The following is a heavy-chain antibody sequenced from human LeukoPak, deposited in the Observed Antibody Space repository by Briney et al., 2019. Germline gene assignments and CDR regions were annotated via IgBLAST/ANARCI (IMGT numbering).Heavy chain of an antibody. Sequence: PGGSLRLSCAASGFAFNSYTMHWVRQAPGKGLEWVSCISTSGSYTYYADSVKGRFTISRDNAKNSLYLQMNSLRAEDTAVYYCARVLHKRNYDSSVYYGYWGQGTLVTVSS. CDR2: ISTSGSYT. CDR1: GFAFNSYT. J-gene: IGHJ4*02. CDR3: ARVLHKRNYDSSVYYGY. D-gene: IGHD3-22*01. V-gene: IGHV3-21*01.